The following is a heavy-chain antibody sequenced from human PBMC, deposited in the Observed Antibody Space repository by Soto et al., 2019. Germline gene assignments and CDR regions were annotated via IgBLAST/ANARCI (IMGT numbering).Heavy chain of an antibody. CDR1: GYTFTSYY. Sequence: ASVKVSCKASGYTFTSYYIHWVRQAPGQGLEWVAMINPGGGRTKNAQMFQGRVTLTRDTSARTVDMELSSLTSDDTAVYYCARGPSCGGDCYLFDYWGQGSLVTVSS. V-gene: IGHV1-46*01. D-gene: IGHD2-21*02. CDR2: INPGGGRT. CDR3: ARGPSCGGDCYLFDY. J-gene: IGHJ4*02.